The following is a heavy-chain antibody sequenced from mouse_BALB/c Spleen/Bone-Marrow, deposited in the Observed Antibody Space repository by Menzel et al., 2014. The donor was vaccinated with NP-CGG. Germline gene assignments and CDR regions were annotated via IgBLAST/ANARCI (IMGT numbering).Heavy chain of an antibody. V-gene: IGHV5-17*02. J-gene: IGHJ2*01. CDR2: ISSGSSTI. CDR3: ARSWGPFDY. CDR1: GFTFSNFG. D-gene: IGHD4-1*01. Sequence: EVHLVESGGGLVQPGGSRKLSCAASGFTFSNFGMHWVRQAPERGLEWVAYISSGSSTIYYADTVKGRFTISRDNPKSTLFLQMPSLRSEDTAMYYCARSWGPFDYWGQGPPPTVSS.